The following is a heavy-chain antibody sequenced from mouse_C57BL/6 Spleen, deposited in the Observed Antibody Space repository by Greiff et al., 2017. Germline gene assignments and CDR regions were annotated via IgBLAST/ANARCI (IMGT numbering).Heavy chain of an antibody. Sequence: VQLQQPGAELVRPGSSVKLSCKASGYTFTSYWMDWVKQRPGQGLEWIGNIYPSDSETHYNQKFKDKATLTVEKSSSTAYMQLSSLTSEDSAVYYCARNYGSSYKSVWGTGTTVTVSS. V-gene: IGHV1-61*01. CDR2: IYPSDSET. D-gene: IGHD1-1*01. J-gene: IGHJ1*03. CDR1: GYTFTSYW. CDR3: ARNYGSSYKSV.